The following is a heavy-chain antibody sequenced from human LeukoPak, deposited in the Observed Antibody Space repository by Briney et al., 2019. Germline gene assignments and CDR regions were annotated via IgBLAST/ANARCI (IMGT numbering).Heavy chain of an antibody. CDR2: IYYSGST. CDR3: ARYTAMVNDAFDI. J-gene: IGHJ3*02. V-gene: IGHV4-39*01. D-gene: IGHD5-18*01. Sequence: PSETPSLTCTVSGGSISSSSYYWGWIRQPPGKGLEWIGSIYYSGSTYYNPSLKSRVTISVDTSKNQFSLKLSSVTAADTAVYYCARYTAMVNDAFDIWGQGTMVTVSS. CDR1: GGSISSSSYY.